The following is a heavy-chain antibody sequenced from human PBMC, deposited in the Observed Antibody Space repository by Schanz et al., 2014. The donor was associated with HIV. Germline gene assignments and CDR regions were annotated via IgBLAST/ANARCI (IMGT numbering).Heavy chain of an antibody. CDR3: ARDWSYDPYYYYGMDV. CDR1: GFTFSIYY. Sequence: EVQLVESGGGLVQPGGSLRLSCAASGFTFSIYYMSWVRQAPGKGLEWVANINQDGSEKYYVDSVKGRFTISRDNAENSLYLQTHSLRAEDTAVYYCARDWSYDPYYYYGMDVWGQGTTVTVSS. J-gene: IGHJ6*02. V-gene: IGHV3-7*01. D-gene: IGHD5-12*01. CDR2: INQDGSEK.